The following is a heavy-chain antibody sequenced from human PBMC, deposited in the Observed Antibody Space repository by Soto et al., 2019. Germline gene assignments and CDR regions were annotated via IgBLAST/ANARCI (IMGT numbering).Heavy chain of an antibody. CDR3: ARGRRYYDSSGFGWFDP. CDR2: IYYSGST. Sequence: SETLSLTCTVSGGSISSYYWSWIRQPPGKGLEWIGYIYYSGSTNYNPSLKSRVTISVDTSKNQFSLKLSSVTAADTAVYYCARGRRYYDSSGFGWFDPWGQGTLVTAPQ. V-gene: IGHV4-59*01. D-gene: IGHD3-22*01. J-gene: IGHJ5*02. CDR1: GGSISSYY.